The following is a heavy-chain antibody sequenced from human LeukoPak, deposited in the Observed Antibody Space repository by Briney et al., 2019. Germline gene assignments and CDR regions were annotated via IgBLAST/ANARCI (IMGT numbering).Heavy chain of an antibody. CDR3: ARVDYDILTGFYYYGMDV. J-gene: IGHJ6*04. CDR2: IYYSGST. V-gene: IGHV4-59*01. Sequence: SETLSLTCNASGGTISSYYWSWIRQPPGKGLEWIGYIYYSGSTNYNPSLKSRVTISVDTSKNQFSLKLSSVTAADTAVYYCARVDYDILTGFYYYGMDVWGKGTTVTVSS. CDR1: GGTISSYY. D-gene: IGHD3-9*01.